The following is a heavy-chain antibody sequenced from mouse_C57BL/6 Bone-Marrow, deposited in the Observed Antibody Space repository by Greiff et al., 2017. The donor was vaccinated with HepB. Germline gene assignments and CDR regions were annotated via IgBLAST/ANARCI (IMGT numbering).Heavy chain of an antibody. CDR3: ARGYYGSSPYWYFDV. J-gene: IGHJ1*03. CDR2: IYIGNGYT. D-gene: IGHD1-1*01. Sequence: VQLKESGAELVRPGSSVKMSCKTSGYTFTSYGINWVKQRPGQGLEWIGYIYIGNGYTEYNEKFKGKATLTSDTSSSTAYMQLSSLTSEDSAIYFCARGYYGSSPYWYFDVWGTGTTVTVSS. V-gene: IGHV1-58*01. CDR1: GYTFTSYG.